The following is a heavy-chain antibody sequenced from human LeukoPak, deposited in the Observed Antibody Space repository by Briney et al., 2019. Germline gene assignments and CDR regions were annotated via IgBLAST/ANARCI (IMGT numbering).Heavy chain of an antibody. Sequence: SETLSLTCAVSGGSISSGGYSWSWIRQPPGKGLEWIGYIYYSGSTYYNPSLKSRVTISVDTSKNQFSLKLSSVTAADTAVYYCARDGAPHYDFWSGYPRDINAFDIWGQGTMVTVSS. V-gene: IGHV4-30-4*07. CDR2: IYYSGST. CDR1: GGSISSGGYS. D-gene: IGHD3-3*01. CDR3: ARDGAPHYDFWSGYPRDINAFDI. J-gene: IGHJ3*02.